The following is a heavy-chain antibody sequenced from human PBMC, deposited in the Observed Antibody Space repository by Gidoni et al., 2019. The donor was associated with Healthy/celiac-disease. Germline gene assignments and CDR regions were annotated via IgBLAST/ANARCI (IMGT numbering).Heavy chain of an antibody. D-gene: IGHD3-22*01. V-gene: IGHV1-8*01. CDR1: GYTFTSYD. CDR3: ARGDRITMIVVVITDSAFDI. J-gene: IGHJ3*02. Sequence: QVQLVQSGAEVKKPGASVKVSCTASGYTFTSYDINWVRQATGQGLEWMGWMKPNSGNTGYAQKFQGRVTMTRNTSISTAYMELSSLRSEDTAVYYCARGDRITMIVVVITDSAFDIWGQGTMVTVSS. CDR2: MKPNSGNT.